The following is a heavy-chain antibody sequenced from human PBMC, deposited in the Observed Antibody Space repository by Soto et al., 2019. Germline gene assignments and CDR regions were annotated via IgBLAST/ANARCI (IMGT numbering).Heavy chain of an antibody. V-gene: IGHV3-33*01. CDR2: IWYRGRDI. Sequence: GPLRLSCSAPGFTFIDYVMHWVRQAPGKGLEWVAVIWYRGRDICYADSVKGRFTISRDNSKNSLYLQLNSLRAEDTAVYYWARDQGGQSGNFIFDSWGQGTLVSVSS. CDR3: ARDQGGQSGNFIFDS. J-gene: IGHJ4*02. D-gene: IGHD1-26*01. CDR1: GFTFIDYV.